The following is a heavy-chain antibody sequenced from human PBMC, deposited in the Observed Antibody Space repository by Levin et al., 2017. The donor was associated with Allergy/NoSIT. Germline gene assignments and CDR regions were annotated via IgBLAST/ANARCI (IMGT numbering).Heavy chain of an antibody. J-gene: IGHJ4*02. V-gene: IGHV3-30-3*01. CDR3: AVQRSPGIVDATMGFDY. D-gene: IGHD1-26*01. CDR1: GFTFSNYA. CDR2: ISYDGSRK. Sequence: GGSLRLSCAASGFTFSNYAMHWVRQAPGKGPEWVAVISYDGSRKYYADSVKGRFTISRDNSKNTLYLQVNSLKPEDTAVYYCAVQRSPGIVDATMGFDYWGQGTLVTVSS.